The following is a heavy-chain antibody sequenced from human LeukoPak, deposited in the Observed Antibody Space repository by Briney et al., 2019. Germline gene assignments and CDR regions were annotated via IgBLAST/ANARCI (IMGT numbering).Heavy chain of an antibody. CDR2: ISYDGSNK. Sequence: PGGSLRLSCAASGFTFSSYAMHWVRQAPGKGLEWVAVISYDGSNKYYADSVKGRFTISRDNSKNTLYLQMNSLRAEDTAVYYCARVEDYYGSGSYYYYGMDVWGQGTTVTVSS. CDR1: GFTFSSYA. V-gene: IGHV3-30-3*01. CDR3: ARVEDYYGSGSYYYYGMDV. J-gene: IGHJ6*02. D-gene: IGHD3-10*01.